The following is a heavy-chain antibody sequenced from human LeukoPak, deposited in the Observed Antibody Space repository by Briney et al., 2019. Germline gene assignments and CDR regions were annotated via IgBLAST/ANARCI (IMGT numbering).Heavy chain of an antibody. CDR2: IYYSGST. J-gene: IGHJ5*02. Sequence: SETLSLTCTVSGGSISSGGYYWSWIRQHPGKGLEWIGYIYYSGSTYYNPSLKSRVTISVDTSKKQFSLKLSSVTAADTAVYYCARAEYGWFDPWGQGTLVTVSS. V-gene: IGHV4-31*03. D-gene: IGHD4/OR15-4a*01. CDR1: GGSISSGGYY. CDR3: ARAEYGWFDP.